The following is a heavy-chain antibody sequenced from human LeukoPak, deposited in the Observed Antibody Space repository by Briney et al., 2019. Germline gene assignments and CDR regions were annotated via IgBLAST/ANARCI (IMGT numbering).Heavy chain of an antibody. CDR1: GFTFSSYS. V-gene: IGHV3-21*01. D-gene: IGHD3-16*01. Sequence: GGSLRPSCAASGFTFSSYSMNWVRQAPGKGLEWVSSISTSSSYIYSADSVKGRFTISRDNAKNSLYLQMNSLRAEDTAVYYCVRDTFSPDAFDIWGQGTMVTVSS. J-gene: IGHJ3*02. CDR2: ISTSSSYI. CDR3: VRDTFSPDAFDI.